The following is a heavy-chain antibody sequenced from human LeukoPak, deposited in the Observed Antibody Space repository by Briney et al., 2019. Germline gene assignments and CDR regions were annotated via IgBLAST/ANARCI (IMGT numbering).Heavy chain of an antibody. CDR3: ARGNSGYYGSFDY. D-gene: IGHD3-22*01. CDR2: IYISGST. J-gene: IGHJ4*02. CDR1: GGSISSGSYY. V-gene: IGHV4-61*02. Sequence: SETLSLTCIVSGGSISSGSYYWSWIRQPAGKGLEWIGRIYISGSTNYNPSLKSRVTISVDTSKNQLSLKLSSVTAADTAVYYCARGNSGYYGSFDYWGQGTLVTVSS.